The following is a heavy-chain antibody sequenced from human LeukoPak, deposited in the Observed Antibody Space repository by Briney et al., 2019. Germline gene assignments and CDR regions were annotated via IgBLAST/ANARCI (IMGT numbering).Heavy chain of an antibody. V-gene: IGHV4-59*01. CDR1: GGSINNYY. CDR2: ISYSGST. Sequence: SETLSLTCTVSGGSINNYYWSWVRQSPEKGLEWIWYISYSGSTNSNPSLMSRVTISLDTSKNQFSLKLTSVTAADTAVYYCASQKLLWFGELSYSDYWGQGTLVTVSS. J-gene: IGHJ4*02. CDR3: ASQKLLWFGELSYSDY. D-gene: IGHD3-10*01.